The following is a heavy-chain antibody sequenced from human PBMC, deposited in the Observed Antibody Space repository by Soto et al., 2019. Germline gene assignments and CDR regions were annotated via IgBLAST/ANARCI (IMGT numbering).Heavy chain of an antibody. Sequence: GESLKISCQGSGYSFANYWIAWVRQMPGKSLEWVGVIYPGDSDTRYSPSFRGQVTISADKSISHVYLQWSSLKASDTAMYYCARNRLRQYYYGMDVWGQGTTVTVSS. CDR2: IYPGDSDT. CDR3: ARNRLRQYYYGMDV. V-gene: IGHV5-51*01. CDR1: GYSFANYW. D-gene: IGHD3-10*01. J-gene: IGHJ6*02.